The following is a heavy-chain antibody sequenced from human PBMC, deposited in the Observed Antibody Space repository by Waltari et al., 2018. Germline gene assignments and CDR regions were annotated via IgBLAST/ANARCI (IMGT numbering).Heavy chain of an antibody. J-gene: IGHJ3*02. CDR2: IYPSGDT. CDR1: GGSISRSPYY. Sequence: QLQLQESGPGLVNSSATLSLTCAVSGGSISRSPYYWVWLRQPPGKELEWIGSIYPSGDTYYHASLESRVRVSVDRSSNHFSMTLSSVTAADTAVYYCARRGDWLPLDAFDIWGQGTVVTVSS. D-gene: IGHD2-15*01. V-gene: IGHV4-39*02. CDR3: ARRGDWLPLDAFDI.